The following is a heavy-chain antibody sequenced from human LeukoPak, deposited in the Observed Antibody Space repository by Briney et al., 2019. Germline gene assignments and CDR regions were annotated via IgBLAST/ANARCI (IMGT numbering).Heavy chain of an antibody. Sequence: ASVKVSCKASGYTFTGYYMHWVRQAPGQGLEWMGWINPNSGGTNYAQKFQGRVTMARDTSISTAYMELSRLRSDDTAVFYCATSSGWKSNIDYWGQGTLVTVSS. D-gene: IGHD6-19*01. CDR2: INPNSGGT. CDR1: GYTFTGYY. CDR3: ATSSGWKSNIDY. V-gene: IGHV1-2*02. J-gene: IGHJ4*02.